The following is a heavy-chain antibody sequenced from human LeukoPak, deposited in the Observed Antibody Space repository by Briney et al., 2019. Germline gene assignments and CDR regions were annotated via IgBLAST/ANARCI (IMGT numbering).Heavy chain of an antibody. CDR2: INPNSGGT. J-gene: IGHJ3*02. D-gene: IGHD5-24*01. CDR1: GYTFTDYY. Sequence: GASVKVSCKASGYTFTDYYMHWVRQAPGQGLEWMGWINPNSGGTNYAQKFQGRVTMTRDTSISTADMELRSLRSDDTAVYYCARDLAFGEMVTNRGAFDIWGQGTMVTVSS. V-gene: IGHV1-2*02. CDR3: ARDLAFGEMVTNRGAFDI.